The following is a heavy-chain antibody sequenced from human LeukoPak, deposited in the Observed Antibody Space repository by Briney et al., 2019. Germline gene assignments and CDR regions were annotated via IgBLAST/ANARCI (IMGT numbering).Heavy chain of an antibody. D-gene: IGHD3-22*01. CDR1: GFTLSSYW. V-gene: IGHV3-7*01. CDR3: ARMGSSGYFDY. Sequence: GGSLRLSCAASGFTLSSYWMSWVRQAPGKGLEWVANIKQDGSEKYYVDSVKGRFTISRDNAKNSLYLQMNSLRAEDTAVYYCARMGSSGYFDYWGQGTLVTVSS. J-gene: IGHJ4*02. CDR2: IKQDGSEK.